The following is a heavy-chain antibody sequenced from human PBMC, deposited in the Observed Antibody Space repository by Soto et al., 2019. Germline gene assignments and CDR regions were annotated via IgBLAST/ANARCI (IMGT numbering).Heavy chain of an antibody. CDR3: ARDRGCSGGSCYGPESLNWFDP. CDR2: IYYSGST. CDR1: GGSISSGDYY. D-gene: IGHD2-15*01. J-gene: IGHJ5*02. V-gene: IGHV4-30-4*01. Sequence: QVQLQESGPGLVKPSQTLSLTCTVSGGSISSGDYYWSWIRQPPGKGLEWIGYIYYSGSTYYNPSLKSRVTISVDTSKNQFSLKLSSVTAADTAVYYCARDRGCSGGSCYGPESLNWFDPWGQGTLVTVSS.